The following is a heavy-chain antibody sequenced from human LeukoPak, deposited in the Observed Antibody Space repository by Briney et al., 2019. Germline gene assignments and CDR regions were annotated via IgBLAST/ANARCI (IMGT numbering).Heavy chain of an antibody. Sequence: SVKVSCKASGGTFSSYAISWVRQAPGQGLEWMGRIIPIFGTANYAQKFQGRVTITTDESTSTAYMELSSLRSEDTAVYYCARDQGGGGDCYSNAFDIWGQGTMVTVSS. CDR3: ARDQGGGGDCYSNAFDI. V-gene: IGHV1-69*05. CDR1: GGTFSSYA. D-gene: IGHD2-21*02. J-gene: IGHJ3*02. CDR2: IIPIFGTA.